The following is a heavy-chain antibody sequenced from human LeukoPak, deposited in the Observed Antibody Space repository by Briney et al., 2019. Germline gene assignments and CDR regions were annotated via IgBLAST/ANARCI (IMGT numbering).Heavy chain of an antibody. Sequence: GGSLRLSCAASGFTFRDYIMDWVRQAPGRGLEWVGRIRREGQSYTTQYAASVEGRFTISRDDSKNLLYLHMNSLKAEDTALYYCPRDGGDRLYSAFDIWGQGTMVTVSS. V-gene: IGHV3-72*01. CDR2: IRREGQSYTT. J-gene: IGHJ3*02. CDR3: PRDGGDRLYSAFDI. D-gene: IGHD3-16*01. CDR1: GFTFRDYI.